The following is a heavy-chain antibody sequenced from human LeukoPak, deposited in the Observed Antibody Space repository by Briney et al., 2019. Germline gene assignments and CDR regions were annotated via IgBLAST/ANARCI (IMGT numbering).Heavy chain of an antibody. V-gene: IGHV3-33*08. J-gene: IGHJ4*02. Sequence: PGGSLRLSCAVSGFTFGNYDMHWVRQAPGKGLEWVAVIWHDGTKEFYVDSVKGRFTISRDNSENTLYLQMNSLRVEDAAVYYCARDHHYYDSSGLRSGCIDYWGQGTLVTVSS. D-gene: IGHD3-22*01. CDR2: IWHDGTKE. CDR1: GFTFGNYD. CDR3: ARDHHYYDSSGLRSGCIDY.